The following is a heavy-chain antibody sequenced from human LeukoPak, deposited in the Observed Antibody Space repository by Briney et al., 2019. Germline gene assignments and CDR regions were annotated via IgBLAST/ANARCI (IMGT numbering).Heavy chain of an antibody. CDR2: ISSSSSYI. V-gene: IGHV3-21*01. Sequence: GGSLRLSCAASGFTFSSYAMHWVRQAPGKGLEWVSSISSSSSYIYYADSVKGRFTISRDNAKNSLYLQMNSLRAEDTAVCYCARASLDSGSYYDYFDYWGQGTLVTVSS. CDR1: GFTFSSYA. D-gene: IGHD1-26*01. CDR3: ARASLDSGSYYDYFDY. J-gene: IGHJ4*02.